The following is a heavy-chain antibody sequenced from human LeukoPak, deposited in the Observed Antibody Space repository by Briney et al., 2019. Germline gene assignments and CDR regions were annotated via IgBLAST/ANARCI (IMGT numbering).Heavy chain of an antibody. Sequence: GGSLRFSCAASGFTFSSYWLSWVRQAPGKGLEGVANIKQDGSEKYYVDSVKGRFTISRDNAKNSLYLQMNSLRAEDTAVYYCASGGGNDYGDYGPGNLEYWGQGTLVTVSS. CDR3: ASGGGNDYGDYGPGNLEY. D-gene: IGHD4-17*01. V-gene: IGHV3-7*01. CDR2: IKQDGSEK. CDR1: GFTFSSYW. J-gene: IGHJ4*02.